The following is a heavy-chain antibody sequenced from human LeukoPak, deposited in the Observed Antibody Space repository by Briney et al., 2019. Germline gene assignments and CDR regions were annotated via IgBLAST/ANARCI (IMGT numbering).Heavy chain of an antibody. Sequence: GGSLRLSCAAPGFTFSSYSMNWVRQAPGKGLEWVSSISSSSSYIYYADSVKGRFTISRDNAKNSLYLQMNSLRAEDTAVYYCAGHGSGSFDYWGQGTLVTVSS. CDR3: AGHGSGSFDY. J-gene: IGHJ4*02. CDR2: ISSSSSYI. CDR1: GFTFSSYS. V-gene: IGHV3-21*01. D-gene: IGHD3-10*01.